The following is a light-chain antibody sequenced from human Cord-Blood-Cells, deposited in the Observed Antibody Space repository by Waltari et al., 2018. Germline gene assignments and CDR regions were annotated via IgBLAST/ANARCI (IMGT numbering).Light chain of an antibody. J-gene: IGKJ1*01. Sequence: DIQMTQSPSSLSASVGDRVTITCRASQVISNYLAWYQHKPGKVPKLLFYAASTLQSGVPSRLSGSGSGTDFTLTISSLQPEDVATYYCQKYNSAPRTFGQGTKVEIK. CDR3: QKYNSAPRT. CDR2: AAS. V-gene: IGKV1-27*01. CDR1: QVISNY.